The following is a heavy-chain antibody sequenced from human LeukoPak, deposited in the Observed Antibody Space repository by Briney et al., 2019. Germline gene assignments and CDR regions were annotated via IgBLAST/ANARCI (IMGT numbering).Heavy chain of an antibody. CDR3: AREHPHSPAFDI. J-gene: IGHJ3*02. D-gene: IGHD2-21*01. V-gene: IGHV4-34*01. CDR2: ITYSGSI. Sequence: PSETLSLTCAVYGGSFSGKYWTWIRQPPGKGLEWIGEITYSGSIYYNPSLKSRVTMSVDTSKNQFSLKLSSVTAADTAVYYCAREHPHSPAFDIWGQGTMVTVSS. CDR1: GGSFSGKY.